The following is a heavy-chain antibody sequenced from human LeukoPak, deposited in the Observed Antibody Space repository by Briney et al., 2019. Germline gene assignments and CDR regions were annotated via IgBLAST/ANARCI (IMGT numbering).Heavy chain of an antibody. CDR1: GFTFSIFA. CDR3: GRRHAPRV. CDR2: ISDSGGST. Sequence: GGSLRLSCAASGFTFSIFAMSWVRQAPGKGLEWVSAISDSGGSTYYADSVKGRFTISRDNSKNTLCLQMNSLRAEDTALYYCGRRHAPRVWGQGTLVTVSS. J-gene: IGHJ4*02. V-gene: IGHV3-23*01.